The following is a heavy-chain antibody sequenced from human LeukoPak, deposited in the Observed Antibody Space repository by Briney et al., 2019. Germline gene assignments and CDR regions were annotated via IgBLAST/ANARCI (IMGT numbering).Heavy chain of an antibody. V-gene: IGHV4-30-4*08. J-gene: IGHJ4*02. D-gene: IGHD3-3*01. CDR1: GGSISSGDYC. Sequence: SQTLSLTCTVSGGSISSGDYCWSWIRQPPGKGLEWIGYIYYSGSTYYNPSLKSRVTISVDTSKNQFSLKLSSVTAADTAVYYCARGFWSGYYPNYFDYWGQGTLVTVSS. CDR3: ARGFWSGYYPNYFDY. CDR2: IYYSGST.